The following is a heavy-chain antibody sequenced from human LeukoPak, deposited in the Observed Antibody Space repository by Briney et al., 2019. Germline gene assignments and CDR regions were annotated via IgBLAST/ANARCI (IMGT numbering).Heavy chain of an antibody. CDR3: ARLRGYYGSGSYSFDY. J-gene: IGHJ4*02. CDR2: IYYSGST. D-gene: IGHD3-10*01. Sequence: SETLSLTCTVSGGSISSYYWSWIRQPPGKGLEWIGYIYYSGSTNYNPSLKSRVTISVDTSKNQFSLKLSSVTAADTAVYYCARLRGYYGSGSYSFDYWGQGTLVTVSS. V-gene: IGHV4-59*08. CDR1: GGSISSYY.